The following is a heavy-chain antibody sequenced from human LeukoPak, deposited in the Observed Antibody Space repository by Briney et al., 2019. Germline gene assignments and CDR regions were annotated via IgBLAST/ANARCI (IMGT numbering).Heavy chain of an antibody. D-gene: IGHD6-19*01. Sequence: SVKVSCKASGYTFTSYDINWVRQAPGQGLEWMGGIIPIFGTANYAQKFQGRVTITADESTSTAYMELRSLRSDDTAVYYCARGGIAVAGLNAFDIWGQGTMVTVSS. V-gene: IGHV1-69*13. J-gene: IGHJ3*02. CDR1: GYTFTSYD. CDR2: IIPIFGTA. CDR3: ARGGIAVAGLNAFDI.